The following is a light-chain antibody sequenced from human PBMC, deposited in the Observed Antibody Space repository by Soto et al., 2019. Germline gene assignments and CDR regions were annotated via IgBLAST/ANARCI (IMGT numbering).Light chain of an antibody. Sequence: QSVLTQPPSVSGAPGQRVTISCTGSSSNIGSTYDVQWYQQLPGTAPKLLIHGNTDRPSGVPDRFSGSKSGPSASLAITGLQADDEADYYCQSYDDSLSGHYVFGTGTKVTVL. CDR1: SSNIGSTYD. CDR3: QSYDDSLSGHYV. J-gene: IGLJ1*01. CDR2: GNT. V-gene: IGLV1-40*01.